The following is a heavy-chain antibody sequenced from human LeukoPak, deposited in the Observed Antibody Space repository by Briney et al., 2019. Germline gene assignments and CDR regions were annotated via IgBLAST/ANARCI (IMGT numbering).Heavy chain of an antibody. J-gene: IGHJ5*02. V-gene: IGHV4-4*07. CDR1: GGSISSYY. CDR3: ARDRYRDRSYPNWFDP. CDR2: IYTSGST. D-gene: IGHD1-26*01. Sequence: PSETLSLTCTVSGGSISSYYWSWIRQPAGKGLEWIGRIYTSGSTNYNPSLKSRVTISVDTSKNQFSLKLSSVTAADTAVYYCARDRYRDRSYPNWFDPWGQGTLVTVSS.